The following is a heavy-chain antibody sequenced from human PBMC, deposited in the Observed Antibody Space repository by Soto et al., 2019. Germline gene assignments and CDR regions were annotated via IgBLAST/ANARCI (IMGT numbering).Heavy chain of an antibody. CDR1: GFTFSSYA. V-gene: IGHV3-23*01. CDR2: ISGSGGST. CDR3: AVTTEGWHWSGYGMDV. J-gene: IGHJ6*02. D-gene: IGHD3-3*01. Sequence: GGSLRLSCAASGFTFSSYAMSWVRQAPGKGLEWVSAISGSGGSTYYADSVKGRFTISRDNSKNTLYLQMNSLRAEDTAVYYCAVTTEGWHWSGYGMDVWGQGTTVTVSS.